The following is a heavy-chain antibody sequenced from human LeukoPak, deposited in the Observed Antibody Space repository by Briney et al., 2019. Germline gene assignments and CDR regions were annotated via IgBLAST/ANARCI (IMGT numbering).Heavy chain of an antibody. V-gene: IGHV3-23*01. CDR2: ISGSGSST. J-gene: IGHJ4*02. Sequence: GGSLRLSCVASGFTFTNYAMSWVRQTPRKGLEWVSFISGSGSSTYYADSVRGRFTISRDNSKNALYLLMNNLRAEDTAIYYCATEWYTGTALHYTYWGQGTLVTVSS. D-gene: IGHD1-26*01. CDR1: GFTFTNYA. CDR3: ATEWYTGTALHYTY.